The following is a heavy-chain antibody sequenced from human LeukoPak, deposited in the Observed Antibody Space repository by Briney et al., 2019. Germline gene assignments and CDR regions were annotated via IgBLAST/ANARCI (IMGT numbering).Heavy chain of an antibody. V-gene: IGHV4-59*01. CDR3: ARVSWVPAAIRFDYYYYMDV. CDR1: GGSISSYY. CDR2: IYYSGST. Sequence: SETLSLTCTVSGGSISSYYWSWIRQPPGKGLEWIGYIYYSGSTNYNPSLKSRVTMSVDTSKNQFSLKLSSVTAADTAVYYCARVSWVPAAIRFDYYYYMDVWGKGTTVTVSS. D-gene: IGHD2-2*02. J-gene: IGHJ6*03.